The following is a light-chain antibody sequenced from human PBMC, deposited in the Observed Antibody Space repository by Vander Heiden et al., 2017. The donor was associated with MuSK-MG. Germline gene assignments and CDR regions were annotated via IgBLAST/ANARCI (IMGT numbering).Light chain of an antibody. CDR3: QQYNNWPSLT. J-gene: IGKJ4*01. Sequence: EIVMTQSPATLSVSPGERATLSCRASQSVSSNLAWYQPKPGQAPRLLIYGASTRATGIPARFSGSGSGTEFTLTISSLQSEDFAVYYCQQYNNWPSLTFGGGTKVEIK. V-gene: IGKV3-15*01. CDR1: QSVSSN. CDR2: GAS.